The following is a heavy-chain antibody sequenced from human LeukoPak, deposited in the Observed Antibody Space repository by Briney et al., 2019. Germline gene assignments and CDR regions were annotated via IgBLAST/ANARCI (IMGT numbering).Heavy chain of an antibody. Sequence: SEALSLTCTVSGGSIRSYYWSWIRQPAGKGLEWIGRTHTSGSTNYNPSLESRVTMSLDTSTNQFSLKMSSVTAADTAVYYCARGEDYDSINFDYWGQGTLVTVSS. CDR2: THTSGST. V-gene: IGHV4-4*07. J-gene: IGHJ4*02. CDR3: ARGEDYDSINFDY. CDR1: GGSIRSYY. D-gene: IGHD3-22*01.